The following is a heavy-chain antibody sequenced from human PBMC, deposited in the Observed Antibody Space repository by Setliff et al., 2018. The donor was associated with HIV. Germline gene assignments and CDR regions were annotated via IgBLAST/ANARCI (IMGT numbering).Heavy chain of an antibody. J-gene: IGHJ3*02. V-gene: IGHV1-69*10. CDR3: ARARITMIVVVPDAFDI. CDR1: GGTFSSYA. D-gene: IGHD3-22*01. Sequence: SVKVSCKASGGTFSSYAISWVRQAPGQGLEWMGGIIPILGIANYAQKFQGRVTITADESTSTAYMELSSLRSEDTAVYYCARARITMIVVVPDAFDIWGQGTMVTVSS. CDR2: IIPILGIA.